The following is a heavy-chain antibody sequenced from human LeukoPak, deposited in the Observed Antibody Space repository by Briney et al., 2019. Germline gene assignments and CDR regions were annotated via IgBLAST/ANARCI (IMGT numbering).Heavy chain of an antibody. J-gene: IGHJ4*02. CDR3: AKDSGYDFFVDYFDY. CDR1: GLSFSTFA. Sequence: GGSLRLSCAASGLSFSTFAMSWVRQAPGKGLEWVSTFSGGGDHTYYADSVKGRFTISRDKSKNTLHLQMNSLRVEDTAVYYCAKDSGYDFFVDYFDYWGQGTLVTVSS. CDR2: FSGGGDHT. D-gene: IGHD5-12*01. V-gene: IGHV3-23*01.